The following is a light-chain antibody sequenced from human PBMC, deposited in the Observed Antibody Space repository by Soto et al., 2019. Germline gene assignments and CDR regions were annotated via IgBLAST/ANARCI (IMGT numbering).Light chain of an antibody. CDR2: DAS. V-gene: IGKV3-11*01. J-gene: IGKJ4*01. CDR3: QQRSDWPST. Sequence: EIVLTQSPATLSLSPGDRATLSCRASQSVGSYLGWYQQRPGQAPSLLIYDASNRATVIPARFRGSGSGTDFTLTISSLETENFVVYYCQQRSDWPSTFGGGTKVEIK. CDR1: QSVGSY.